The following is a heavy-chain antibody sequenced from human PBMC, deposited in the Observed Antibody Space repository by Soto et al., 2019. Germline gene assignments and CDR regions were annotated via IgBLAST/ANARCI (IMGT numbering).Heavy chain of an antibody. J-gene: IGHJ6*02. CDR2: IYYSGST. Sequence: QLQLQESGPGLVKPSETLSLTCTVSGGSISSSSYYWGWIRQPPGKGLEWIGSIYYSGSTYYNPSLKSRVTISVDTSKNQFSLKLSSVTAADTAVYYCARRAVRGVRHKEYYYYGMDVWGQGTTVTVSS. D-gene: IGHD3-10*01. CDR3: ARRAVRGVRHKEYYYYGMDV. CDR1: GGSISSSSYY. V-gene: IGHV4-39*01.